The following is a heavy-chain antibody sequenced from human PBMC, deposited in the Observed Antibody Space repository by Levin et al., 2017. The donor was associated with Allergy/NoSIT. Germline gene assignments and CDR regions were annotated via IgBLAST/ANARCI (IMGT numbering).Heavy chain of an antibody. Sequence: GGSLRLSCAASGFTFSSYWMSWVRQAPGKGLEWVANIKQDGSEKYYVDSVKGRFTISRDNAKNSLYLQMNSLRAEDTAVYYCARERGTNYYDSSGYRPSYWGQGTLVTVSS. CDR3: ARERGTNYYDSSGYRPSY. J-gene: IGHJ4*02. CDR2: IKQDGSEK. V-gene: IGHV3-7*01. D-gene: IGHD3-22*01. CDR1: GFTFSSYW.